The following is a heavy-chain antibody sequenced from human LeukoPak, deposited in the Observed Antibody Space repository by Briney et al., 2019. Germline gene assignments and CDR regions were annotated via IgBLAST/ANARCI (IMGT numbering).Heavy chain of an antibody. J-gene: IGHJ4*02. CDR1: GFTFSSYA. CDR3: AREVSGSCDY. V-gene: IGHV3-64*01. D-gene: IGHD2-15*01. CDR2: ISSNGGST. Sequence: GGSLRLSCAASGFTFSSYAMRWVRQAPGKGGEYVSAISSNGGSTYYANSVRGRFTISRDNSKNTVYLQMGSLRAEDMAVYYCAREVSGSCDYWGQGTLVTVSS.